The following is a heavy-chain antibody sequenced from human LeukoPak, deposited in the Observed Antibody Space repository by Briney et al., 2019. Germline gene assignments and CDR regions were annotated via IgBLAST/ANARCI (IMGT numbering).Heavy chain of an antibody. J-gene: IGHJ2*01. Sequence: SETLSLTCAVSGGSFSGYYWSWIRQPPGKGLEWIGEINHSGSTNYNPSLKSRVTISVDTSKNQFSLKLSSVTAADTAVYYCARHVDIVATSYWYFDLWGRGTLVTVSS. CDR1: GGSFSGYY. CDR3: ARHVDIVATSYWYFDL. D-gene: IGHD5-12*01. V-gene: IGHV4-34*01. CDR2: INHSGST.